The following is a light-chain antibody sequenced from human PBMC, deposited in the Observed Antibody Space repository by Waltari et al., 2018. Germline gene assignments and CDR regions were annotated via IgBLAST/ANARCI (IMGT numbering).Light chain of an antibody. CDR2: LGS. Sequence: EIVMTQSPPSLPVPPGAPASISCRSSQSLLHNNRHIYLDWYLQKPGQSPQLLIYLGSTRAAGVPDRFSAGGSGTDFTLRISGVEADDVGLYYCMQVLQNPTFGQGTRLEIK. CDR3: MQVLQNPT. V-gene: IGKV2-28*01. CDR1: QSLLHNNRHIY. J-gene: IGKJ2*01.